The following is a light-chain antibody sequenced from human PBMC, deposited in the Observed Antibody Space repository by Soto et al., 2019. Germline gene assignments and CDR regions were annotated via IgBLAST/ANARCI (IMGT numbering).Light chain of an antibody. CDR2: DVS. CDR1: SSDVGAYNF. V-gene: IGLV2-11*01. CDR3: ASYTSSSTSVI. J-gene: IGLJ2*01. Sequence: QSALTQPRSVSGSPGQSVTISCTGSSSDVGAYNFVSWYQQHPGKALKLMIYDVSKRPSGVPDRFSASKSGNTASLTISGLQAEDESDYYCASYTSSSTSVIFGRGTKLTVL.